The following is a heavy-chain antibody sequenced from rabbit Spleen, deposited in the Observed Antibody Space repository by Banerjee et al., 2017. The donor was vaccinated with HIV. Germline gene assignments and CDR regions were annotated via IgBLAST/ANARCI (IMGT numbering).Heavy chain of an antibody. D-gene: IGHD6-1*01. CDR1: GFTISGSYY. J-gene: IGHJ4*01. Sequence: QSLEESGGDLVKPGASLTLTCTASGFTISGSYYMCWVRQAPGKGLEWIACIYGGSGDSVYYATWAKGRFTISKTSPTTVTLQMTSLTAADTATYFCARAFSNDGLLLWGQGTLVTVS. V-gene: IGHV1S40*01. CDR2: IYGGSGDSV. CDR3: ARAFSNDGLLL.